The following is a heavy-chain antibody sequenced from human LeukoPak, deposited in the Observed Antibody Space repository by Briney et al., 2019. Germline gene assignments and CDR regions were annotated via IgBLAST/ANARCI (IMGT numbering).Heavy chain of an antibody. CDR3: ARDAFYSSGTYFDY. Sequence: HAGGSLRLSCAASGFTFSGSAIHWVRQAPGKGLEWVAVISRDGSGTYYADSVKGRFTISRDNSKNTLYLQMNSLEPDDTVVYYCARDAFYSSGTYFDYWGQGTLVTVSS. CDR1: GFTFSGSA. V-gene: IGHV3-30*04. J-gene: IGHJ4*02. CDR2: ISRDGSGT. D-gene: IGHD3-10*01.